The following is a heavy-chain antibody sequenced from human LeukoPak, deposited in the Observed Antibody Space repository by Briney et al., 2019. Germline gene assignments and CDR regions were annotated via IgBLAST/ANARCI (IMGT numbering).Heavy chain of an antibody. CDR1: DDSISSYY. V-gene: IGHV4-59*12. CDR2: IHHSGST. J-gene: IGHJ3*02. Sequence: PSETLSLTCTVSDDSISSYYWIWIRQPPGKGLEWIGYIHHSGSTNYNPSLKSRVTISVDKSKNQFSLKLSSVTAADTAVYYCARDDDAFDIWGQGTMVTVSS. CDR3: ARDDDAFDI.